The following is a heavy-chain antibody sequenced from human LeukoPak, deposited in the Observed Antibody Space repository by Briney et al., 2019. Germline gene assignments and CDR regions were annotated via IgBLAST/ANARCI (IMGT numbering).Heavy chain of an antibody. J-gene: IGHJ4*02. CDR1: GYTFTGHY. CDR2: INPNRGGT. CDR3: ARESGLYGSGSRY. Sequence: ASVKVSCKASGYTFTGHYMHWVRQAPGQGLEWMGWINPNRGGTNYAQKFQGRVTMTRNPSISTAYMELSSLRSEDTAVYYCARESGLYGSGSRYWGQGTLVTVSS. D-gene: IGHD3-10*01. V-gene: IGHV1-2*02.